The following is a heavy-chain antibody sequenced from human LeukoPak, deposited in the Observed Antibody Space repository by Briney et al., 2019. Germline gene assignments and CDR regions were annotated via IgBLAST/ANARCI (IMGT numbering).Heavy chain of an antibody. CDR3: ARVDTASDAFDI. Sequence: ASVKVSCKASGYTFTCYYMHWVRQAPGQGLEWMGWINPNSGGTNYAQKFQGRVTMTRDTSISTAYMELSRLRSDDTAVYYCARVDTASDAFDIWGQGTMVTVSS. D-gene: IGHD5-18*01. CDR1: GYTFTCYY. CDR2: INPNSGGT. V-gene: IGHV1-2*02. J-gene: IGHJ3*02.